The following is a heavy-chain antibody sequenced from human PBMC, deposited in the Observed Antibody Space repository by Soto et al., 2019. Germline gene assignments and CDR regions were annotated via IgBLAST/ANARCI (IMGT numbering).Heavy chain of an antibody. CDR3: ARLGEYSNPDLHYYGMDV. CDR2: IYPGDSDT. Sequence: GASLKISCEGSGYSFTSYWIGWVRQMPGKGLEWMGIIYPGDSDTRYSPSFQGQVTISADKSISTAYLQWSSLKASDTAMYYFARLGEYSNPDLHYYGMDVWGQGTTVTVSS. J-gene: IGHJ6*02. D-gene: IGHD4-4*01. V-gene: IGHV5-51*01. CDR1: GYSFTSYW.